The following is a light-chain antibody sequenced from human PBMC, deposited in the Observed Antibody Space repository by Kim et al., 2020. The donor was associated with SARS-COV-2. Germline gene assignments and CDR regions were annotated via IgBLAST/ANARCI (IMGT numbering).Light chain of an antibody. CDR3: QQYMFTPIS. Sequence: DIVMTQSPESLAVSLGERASLACTSSQTLLYKYDNKNYLAWYQQKPGQPPKLLISWASVRSSGVPERFSGGGSETAFTLTISNVQPEDVAVYHCQQYMFTPISFGQGTRLEIK. CDR2: WAS. J-gene: IGKJ5*01. V-gene: IGKV4-1*01. CDR1: QTLLYKYDNKNY.